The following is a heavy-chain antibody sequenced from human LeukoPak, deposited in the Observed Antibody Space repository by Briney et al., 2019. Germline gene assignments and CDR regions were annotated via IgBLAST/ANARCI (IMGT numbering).Heavy chain of an antibody. CDR3: AKDRELLFAHCWFDL. J-gene: IGHJ5*02. Sequence: QPGGSLRLSCAVSGLPFSSYAMSWVRQAPGKGLEWVSGISGSGGSTVYAESVQGRFTISRDDSKNTLYLQMDRLTDEDTAVYYCAKDRELLFAHCWFDLWGQGTLVTVSS. V-gene: IGHV3-23*01. CDR2: ISGSGGST. D-gene: IGHD3-10*01. CDR1: GLPFSSYA.